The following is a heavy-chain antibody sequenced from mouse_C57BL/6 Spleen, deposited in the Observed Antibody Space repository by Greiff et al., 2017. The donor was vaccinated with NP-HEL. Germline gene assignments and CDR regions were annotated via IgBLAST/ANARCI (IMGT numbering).Heavy chain of an antibody. V-gene: IGHV5-17*01. CDR2: ISSGSSTI. CDR1: GFTFSDYG. D-gene: IGHD2-10*02. CDR3: ARGGYGNLWYFDV. Sequence: EVKVEESGGGLVKPGGSLKLSCAASGFTFSDYGMHWVRQAPEKGLEWVAYISSGSSTIYYADTVKGRFTISRDNAKNTLFLQMTSLRSEDTAMYYCARGGYGNLWYFDVWGTGTTVTVSS. J-gene: IGHJ1*03.